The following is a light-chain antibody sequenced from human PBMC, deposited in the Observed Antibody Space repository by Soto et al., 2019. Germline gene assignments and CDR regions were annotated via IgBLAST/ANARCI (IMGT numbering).Light chain of an antibody. V-gene: IGKV1-12*01. CDR1: QNIWRL. CDR2: DAS. J-gene: IGKJ5*01. Sequence: DIQMTQSPPSVSASVGDRVTITCRASQNIWRLLAWYQQKPGKAPELLIYDASSLQSGVPPRFSGSGSGTDFTLTISSLQPEDFATYYCEQAGSFPITFGQGTRLEIK. CDR3: EQAGSFPIT.